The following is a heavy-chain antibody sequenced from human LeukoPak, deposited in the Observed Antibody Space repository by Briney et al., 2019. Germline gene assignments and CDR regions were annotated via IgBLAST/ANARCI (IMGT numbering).Heavy chain of an antibody. CDR1: GFTFSSYS. CDR2: ISSSSSYI. CDR3: ASALGGQGGH. D-gene: IGHD1-26*01. Sequence: GGSLRLSCAASGFTFSSYSMNWVRQAPEKGLERVSSISSSSSYIYYADSVKGRFTISRDNAKNSLYLQMNSLRAEDTAVYYCASALGGQGGHWGQGTLVTVSS. V-gene: IGHV3-21*01. J-gene: IGHJ4*02.